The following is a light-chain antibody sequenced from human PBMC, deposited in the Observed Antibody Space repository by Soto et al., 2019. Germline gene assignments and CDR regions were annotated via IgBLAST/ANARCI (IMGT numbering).Light chain of an antibody. CDR1: ESVSTN. Sequence: IERTQSPATLSLAPGERVTLSCRASESVSTNLAWYQQKAGQAPRLLIYGASTRATGIPARFSGSGSGTDFTLTISRLEPEDFAVYYCQQYGTTPRTFGQGTKVDIK. CDR2: GAS. CDR3: QQYGTTPRT. J-gene: IGKJ1*01. V-gene: IGKV3-15*01.